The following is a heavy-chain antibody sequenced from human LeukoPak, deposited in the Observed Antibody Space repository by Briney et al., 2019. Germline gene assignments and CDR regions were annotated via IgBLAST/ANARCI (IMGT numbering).Heavy chain of an antibody. D-gene: IGHD3-22*01. CDR2: ISYDGSNT. CDR3: ARGPHYYDGSGYPLGY. V-gene: IGHV3-30*04. J-gene: IGHJ4*02. Sequence: GGSLRLSCAGSGFIFSDYATHWVRQAPGKGLEWVAVISYDGSNTYYADSVKGRFTISRDNSKNTLYLQMNSLRPEDTAVYYCARGPHYYDGSGYPLGYWGQGNLVIVSS. CDR1: GFIFSDYA.